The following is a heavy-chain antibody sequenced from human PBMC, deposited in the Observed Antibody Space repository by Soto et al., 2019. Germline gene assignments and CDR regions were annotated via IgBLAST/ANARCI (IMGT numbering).Heavy chain of an antibody. D-gene: IGHD3-10*01. CDR2: ILNDGSNR. CDR3: ARDDEYSGNGMDV. Sequence: QVQLVESGGGVVQPGRSLRLSCAAAGFTFSNYGMHWVRQAPGKGLEWVAVILNDGSNRYHADSVTDRFTIARDNSKNMLYLQVNSTRAADAAVYYCARDDEYSGNGMDVWGQGTTVTVS. CDR1: GFTFSNYG. V-gene: IGHV3-33*01. J-gene: IGHJ6*02.